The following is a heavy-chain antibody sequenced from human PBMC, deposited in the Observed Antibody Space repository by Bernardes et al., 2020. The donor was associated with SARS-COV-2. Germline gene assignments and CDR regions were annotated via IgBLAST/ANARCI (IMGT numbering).Heavy chain of an antibody. V-gene: IGHV3-48*04. CDR3: ARGGFDP. Sequence: GGSLRLSCATSGFTFSNYNMNWVRRAPGKGLEWISYISNSGSSMSYADSVKGRFTISRDNAKNSVHLQMNSLRAEDTAVYYCARGGFDPWGQGTLVIVSS. CDR2: ISNSGSSM. J-gene: IGHJ5*02. CDR1: GFTFSNYN.